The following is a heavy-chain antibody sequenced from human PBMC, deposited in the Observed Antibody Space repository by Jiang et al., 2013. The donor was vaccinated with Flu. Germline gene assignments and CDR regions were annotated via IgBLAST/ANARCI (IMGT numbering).Heavy chain of an antibody. V-gene: IGHV1-46*01. D-gene: IGHD1-20*01. CDR3: ASASLTGGSPHYAFDI. CDR1: GYTFTSYY. J-gene: IGHJ3*02. CDR2: INPSSSST. Sequence: SGAEVKKPGASVKVSCKASGYTFTSYYMHWVRQAPGQGLEWMGIINPSSSSTSFAQKFQGRVTMTVDTSTSTVYMELSSLRSEDTAVYFCASASLTGGSPHYAFDIWGQGTMVTVSS.